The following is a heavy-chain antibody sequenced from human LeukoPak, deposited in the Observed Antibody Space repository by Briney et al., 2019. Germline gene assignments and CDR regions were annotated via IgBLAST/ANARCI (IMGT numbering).Heavy chain of an antibody. CDR3: ARGLSGSYHYFDY. CDR1: GFTVSSNY. V-gene: IGHV3-53*01. Sequence: GGSLRLSCAVSGFTVSSNYMSWVRQAAGKGLEWVSVIYSGGSTYYADCVKGRFTISRDNSKNTLYLQVNSLRAEDTAVYYCARGLSGSYHYFDYWGRGTLVTVSS. D-gene: IGHD1-26*01. CDR2: IYSGGST. J-gene: IGHJ4*02.